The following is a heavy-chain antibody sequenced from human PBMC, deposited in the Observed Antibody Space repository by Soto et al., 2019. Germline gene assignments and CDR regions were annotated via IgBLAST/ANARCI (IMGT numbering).Heavy chain of an antibody. CDR2: IYHTGTT. CDR1: GASISSTYW. D-gene: IGHD6-13*01. Sequence: SETLSLTCFVSGASISSTYWWSWVRQTPGKRLEWIGQIYHTGTTSYNPSLKNRVTISLDKSNNQFSLRLTSMTAADTAVYYCATLPPRIAANYWGQGTLVT. CDR3: ATLPPRIAANY. V-gene: IGHV4-4*02. J-gene: IGHJ4*02.